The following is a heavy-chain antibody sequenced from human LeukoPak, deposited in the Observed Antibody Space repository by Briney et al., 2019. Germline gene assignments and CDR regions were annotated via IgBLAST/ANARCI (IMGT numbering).Heavy chain of an antibody. CDR3: ARAGQWLVNYFDY. D-gene: IGHD6-19*01. Sequence: GASVKVSCKASGSPFTGYYMHWVRQPPGQGLEWMGWINPNSGGTNYAQKFQGRVTMTRDTSISTAYMELSRLRSDDTAGYYCARAGQWLVNYFDYWGQGTLVTVSS. J-gene: IGHJ4*02. V-gene: IGHV1-2*02. CDR2: INPNSGGT. CDR1: GSPFTGYY.